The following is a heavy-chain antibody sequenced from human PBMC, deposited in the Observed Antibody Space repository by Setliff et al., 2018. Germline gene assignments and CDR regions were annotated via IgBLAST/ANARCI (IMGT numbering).Heavy chain of an antibody. Sequence: SETLSLTCTVSGVSIGDTYYYWGWIRQAPGKGMEWIGSVYYSGYTYYKPSLQSRVTMSVDTSKNQFSLKLSSVTAADTAVYYCRFWSGYYKNDYWGQGTLVTVSS. D-gene: IGHD3-3*01. CDR2: VYYSGYT. V-gene: IGHV4-39*07. J-gene: IGHJ4*02. CDR3: RFWSGYYKNDY. CDR1: GVSIGDTYYY.